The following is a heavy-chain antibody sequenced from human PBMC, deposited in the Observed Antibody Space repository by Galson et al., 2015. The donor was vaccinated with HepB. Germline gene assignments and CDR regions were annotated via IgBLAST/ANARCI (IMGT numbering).Heavy chain of an antibody. V-gene: IGHV3-7*03. J-gene: IGHJ4*02. Sequence: SLRLSCAASGFTFSSYWMSWVRQAPGKGLEWVANIKQDGSEKYYVDSVKGRFTISRDNAKNSLYLQMNSMRAEDTAVYYCAREGAVSGWTFFDYWGQGTLVTVSS. CDR1: GFTFSSYW. CDR2: IKQDGSEK. CDR3: AREGAVSGWTFFDY. D-gene: IGHD6-19*01.